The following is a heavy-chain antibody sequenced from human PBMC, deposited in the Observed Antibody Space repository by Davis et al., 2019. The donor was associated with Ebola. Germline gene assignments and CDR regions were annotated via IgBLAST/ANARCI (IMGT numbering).Heavy chain of an antibody. V-gene: IGHV3-48*02. J-gene: IGHJ6*03. CDR3: ARRGAGKTTPLAYYYYMDV. Sequence: GGSLRLSCAAPGFNFGSYSMTWVRQAPGKGLEWISFITSTSSAIYCADSLRGRFTASRDNAKNLLYLQMTSLRDEDTAVYYCARRGAGKTTPLAYYYYMDVWGKGTTVTVSS. CDR1: GFNFGSYS. CDR2: ITSTSSAI. D-gene: IGHD1-1*01.